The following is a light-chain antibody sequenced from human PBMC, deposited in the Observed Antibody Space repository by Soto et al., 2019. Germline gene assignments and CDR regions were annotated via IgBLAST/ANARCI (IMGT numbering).Light chain of an antibody. V-gene: IGLV2-14*01. CDR3: SSYTSSSTYVV. CDR1: SSDVGAYNY. J-gene: IGLJ2*01. CDR2: DVS. Sequence: QSALTQPASVSGSPGQSITISCTGTSSDVGAYNYVSWYQQHPGKAPKLMIYDVSNRPSGVSNRFSGSKSGNTASLTISGLQAEDEADYYCSSYTSSSTYVVFGGGTKFTVL.